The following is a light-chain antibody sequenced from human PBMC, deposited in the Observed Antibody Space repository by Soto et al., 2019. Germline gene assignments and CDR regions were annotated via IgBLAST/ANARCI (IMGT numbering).Light chain of an antibody. J-gene: IGKJ2*01. V-gene: IGKV4-1*01. CDR3: QQYGGSPPYT. CDR1: QSLLANCNNKNC. Sequence: DIVMTQSPDSLAVSLGERATINCKSSQSLLANCNNKNCLAWYQHKPGQPPKMLILWASTRESGVPDRFSGSGSGTDFTLTISSLQAEDAAVYYCQQYGGSPPYTFGQGTKLEIK. CDR2: WAS.